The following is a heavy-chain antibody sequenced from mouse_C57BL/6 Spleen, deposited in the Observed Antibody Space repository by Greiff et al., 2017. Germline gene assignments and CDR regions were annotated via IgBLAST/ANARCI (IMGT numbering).Heavy chain of an antibody. D-gene: IGHD1-1*01. J-gene: IGHJ3*01. V-gene: IGHV3-6*01. CDR1: GYSITSGYY. Sequence: ESGPGLVKPSQSLSLTCSVTGYSITSGYYWNWIRQFPGNKLEWMGYISYDGSNNYNPSLKNRISITRDTSKNQFFLKLNSVTTEDTATYYCARGGTSSYEAWFAYWGQGTLVTVSA. CDR2: ISYDGSN. CDR3: ARGGTSSYEAWFAY.